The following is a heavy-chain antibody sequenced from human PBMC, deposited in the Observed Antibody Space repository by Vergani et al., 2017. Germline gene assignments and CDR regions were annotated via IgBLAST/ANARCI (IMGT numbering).Heavy chain of an antibody. V-gene: IGHV3-30*02. D-gene: IGHD2-15*01. CDR2: IRHDGTNQ. CDR1: AFTFSSYG. Sequence: QVHLVESGGGVVQPGGSLRLSCAASAFTFSSYGMHWARQVPGKGLEWVAFIRHDGTNQYYADSVKGRFTISRDNSRNTLDLQMNSLKPEDTAVYYCARGGRYCSGGSCYSVVDFDYWGQGTLVTVSS. CDR3: ARGGRYCSGGSCYSVVDFDY. J-gene: IGHJ4*02.